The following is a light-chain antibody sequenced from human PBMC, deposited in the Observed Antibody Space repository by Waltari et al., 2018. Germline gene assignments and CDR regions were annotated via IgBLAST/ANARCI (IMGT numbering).Light chain of an antibody. CDR2: KIS. CDR1: QSLVFRDGNTY. J-gene: IGKJ2*01. V-gene: IGKV2-30*01. CDR3: MQGTHWPYT. Sequence: DVVMTQSPLSLPVTLGQPASISCRSSQSLVFRDGNTYLNWFQQRPGQSPRRLSYKISNRDSGVPDRFSGSGSGTDFTLKITRVEAEDVGGVYYCMQGTHWPYTFGQGTKLDIK.